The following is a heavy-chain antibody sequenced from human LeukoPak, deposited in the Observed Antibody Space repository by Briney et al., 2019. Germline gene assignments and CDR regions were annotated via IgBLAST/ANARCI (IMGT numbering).Heavy chain of an antibody. CDR1: GFTFSSYN. J-gene: IGHJ6*02. CDR3: AREDYYYGMDV. CDR2: ISSSSSTI. Sequence: PGGSLRLSCAASGFTFSSYNMNWVRQAPGKGLEWVSYISSSSSTIYADSVKGRFTISRDNAKNSLYLQMNSLRDEDTAVYYCAREDYYYGMDVWGQGTTVTVSS. V-gene: IGHV3-48*02.